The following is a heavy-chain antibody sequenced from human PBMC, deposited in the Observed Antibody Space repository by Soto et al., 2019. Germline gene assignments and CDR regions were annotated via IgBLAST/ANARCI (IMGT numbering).Heavy chain of an antibody. D-gene: IGHD1-26*01. V-gene: IGHV3-73*01. J-gene: IGHJ6*02. CDR2: IRSKANSYAT. CDR3: TRPLMIGSYYAIYVYGMDV. Sequence: GGSLRLSCAASGFTFSGSAMHWVRQASGKGLEWVGRIRSKANSYATAYAASVKGRFTISRDDSKNTAYLQMNSLKTEDTAVYYCTRPLMIGSYYAIYVYGMDVWGQGTTAPVSS. CDR1: GFTFSGSA.